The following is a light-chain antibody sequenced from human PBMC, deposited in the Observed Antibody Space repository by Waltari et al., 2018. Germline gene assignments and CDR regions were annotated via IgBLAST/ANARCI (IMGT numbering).Light chain of an antibody. V-gene: IGKV3-15*01. CDR2: GAS. CDR1: HSVTST. CDR3: QQYNSWPRT. J-gene: IGKJ1*01. Sequence: EIVMTQSPSTLSVSPGERATLSCRASHSVTSTLAWYQQKPGQAPRLLMYGASTRATGIPARFSGSVSGTEFTLTISSLQSEDFAVYYCQQYNSWPRTFGQGTKVEIK.